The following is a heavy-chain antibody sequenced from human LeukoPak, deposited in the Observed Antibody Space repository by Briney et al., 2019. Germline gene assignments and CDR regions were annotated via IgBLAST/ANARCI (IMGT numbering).Heavy chain of an antibody. CDR2: IYYSGTT. CDR1: GGSISIFY. Sequence: SETLSLTCTVSGGSISIFYWSWIRQPPGKGLEWIGDIYYSGTTNYNPSPKSRLTISLDTSKNQFSLRLTSVTAADTAVYYCARIDAVAATPTSFDCWGQGTLVTVSS. D-gene: IGHD6-19*01. J-gene: IGHJ4*02. CDR3: ARIDAVAATPTSFDC. V-gene: IGHV4-59*01.